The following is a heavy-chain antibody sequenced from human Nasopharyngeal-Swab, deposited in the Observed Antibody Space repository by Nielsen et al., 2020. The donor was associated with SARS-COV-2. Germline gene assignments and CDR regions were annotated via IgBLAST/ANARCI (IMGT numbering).Heavy chain of an antibody. CDR1: GFTFSDSA. D-gene: IGHD2-15*01. V-gene: IGHV3-73*01. Sequence: GESLKISCAASGFTFSDSAIHWVRQASGEGLEWVARIRSKGNNYATAYSASVKGRFIIFRDAPTNTAYLQMNSLKTEDTAMYYCTRCGGGCYSGRDYWGQGTLVTVSS. CDR3: TRCGGGCYSGRDY. J-gene: IGHJ4*02. CDR2: IRSKGNNYAT.